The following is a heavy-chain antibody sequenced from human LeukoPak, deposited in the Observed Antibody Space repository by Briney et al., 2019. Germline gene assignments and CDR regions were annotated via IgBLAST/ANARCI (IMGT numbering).Heavy chain of an antibody. D-gene: IGHD2-15*01. Sequence: SETLSLTCTVSGGSISSSSYYWGWIRQPPGKGLEWIGSIYYSGSTYYNPSLKGRVTISVDTSKNQFSLKLSSVTAADTAVYYCARETLYCSGGSCLSYYFDYWGQGTLVTVSS. J-gene: IGHJ4*02. CDR1: GGSISSSSYY. V-gene: IGHV4-39*07. CDR3: ARETLYCSGGSCLSYYFDY. CDR2: IYYSGST.